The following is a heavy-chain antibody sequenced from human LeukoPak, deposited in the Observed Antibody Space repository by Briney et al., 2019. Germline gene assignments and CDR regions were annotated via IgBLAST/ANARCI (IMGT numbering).Heavy chain of an antibody. CDR2: INHSGST. V-gene: IGHV4-34*01. D-gene: IGHD2-2*01. CDR1: GGSFSGYY. Sequence: PSETLSLTCAVYGGSFSGYYWSWIRQPPGKGLEWIGEINHSGSTNYNPSLKSRVTISVDTSKNQFSLKLSSVTAADTAVYYCASVRRGIRRGTSPPLWGQGTPVTVSS. J-gene: IGHJ4*02. CDR3: ASVRRGIRRGTSPPL.